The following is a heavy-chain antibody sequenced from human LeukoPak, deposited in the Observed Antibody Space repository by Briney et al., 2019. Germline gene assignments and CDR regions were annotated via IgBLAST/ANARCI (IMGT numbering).Heavy chain of an antibody. J-gene: IGHJ4*02. CDR2: IYYSGST. D-gene: IGHD1-14*01. Sequence: SETLSLTCTVSGDSLNNYYWSWIQQPPGKGLEWIGYIYYSGSTNYNPSLKSRVTISVDTSKNQFSLKVSSVTAADTALYYCARHPGANYFDYWGQGTLVTVSS. CDR1: GDSLNNYY. CDR3: ARHPGANYFDY. V-gene: IGHV4-59*08.